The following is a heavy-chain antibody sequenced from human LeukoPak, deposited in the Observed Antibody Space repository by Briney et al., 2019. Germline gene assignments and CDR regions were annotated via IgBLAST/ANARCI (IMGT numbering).Heavy chain of an antibody. CDR3: AKEDGPEIRDYFDY. CDR2: ISGSGGSGGST. J-gene: IGHJ4*02. Sequence: GGSLRLSCAASGFTFGSYAMSWVRQAPGKGLKWVSAISGSGGSGGSTYYADSVKGRFTISRDNSKNMVHLQMNSLRAEDTAVYYCAKEDGPEIRDYFDYWGQGTLVTVSS. D-gene: IGHD3-10*01. CDR1: GFTFGSYA. V-gene: IGHV3-23*01.